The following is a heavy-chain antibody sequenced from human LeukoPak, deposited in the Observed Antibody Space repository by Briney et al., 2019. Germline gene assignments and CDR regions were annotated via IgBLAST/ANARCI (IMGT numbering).Heavy chain of an antibody. V-gene: IGHV1-69*04. J-gene: IGHJ4*01. CDR1: GGAFSSYA. D-gene: IGHD3-3*01. Sequence: SVKVSCKASGGAFSSYAVSWVGQAPGQGGGWMGRFIPILGIGNYAQKFQGRVTITADKSTTTAYIELSSLRSEDTAVYYCARDGFFESYGFDYWGHGTLVTVSS. CDR2: FIPILGIG. CDR3: ARDGFFESYGFDY.